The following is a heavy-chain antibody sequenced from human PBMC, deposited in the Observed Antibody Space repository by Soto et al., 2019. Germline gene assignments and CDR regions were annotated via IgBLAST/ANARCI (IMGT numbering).Heavy chain of an antibody. Sequence: EVQLVESGGGLVQPGGSLRLSCAASGFTFSGYSMFWVRQAPGKGLEYVSAINTNGVNTFYAKSVKGRFTISRDNSKNTMYLKMGSQRAEELAVYYCASGRVEDSSGWATYFDYWGQGTLVTVSS. CDR1: GFTFSGYS. CDR2: INTNGVNT. D-gene: IGHD6-19*01. J-gene: IGHJ4*02. CDR3: ASGRVEDSSGWATYFDY. V-gene: IGHV3-64*01.